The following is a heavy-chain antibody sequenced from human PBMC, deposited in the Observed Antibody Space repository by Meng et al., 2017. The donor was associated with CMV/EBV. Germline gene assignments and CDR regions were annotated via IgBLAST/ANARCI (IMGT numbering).Heavy chain of an antibody. V-gene: IGHV1-58*01. J-gene: IGHJ3*02. CDR2: IVVGSGNT. D-gene: IGHD2-15*01. CDR1: GFTFTSSA. CDR3: AAEQYCSGGSCYGSSVGEGAFDT. Sequence: SVKVSCKASGFTFTSSAVQWVRQARGQRLEWIGWIVVGSGNTNYAQKFQERVTITRDMSTSTAYMELSSLRSEDTAVYYCAAEQYCSGGSCYGSSVGEGAFDTWGQGTMVTVSS.